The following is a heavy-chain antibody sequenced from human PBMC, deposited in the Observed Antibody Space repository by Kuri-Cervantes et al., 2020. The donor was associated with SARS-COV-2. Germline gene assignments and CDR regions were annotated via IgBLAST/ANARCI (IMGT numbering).Heavy chain of an antibody. J-gene: IGHJ4*02. CDR1: GGSISSHY. Sequence: LRLSCTASGGSISSHYWSWFRQPPGKGLEWIGYIYYSGSTYYNPSLKSRVTISVDTSKNQFSLKLSSVTAADTAVYYCARAPYYDFWSGYYPPRFDYWGQGTLVTVSS. CDR2: IYYSGST. D-gene: IGHD3-3*01. CDR3: ARAPYYDFWSGYYPPRFDY. V-gene: IGHV4-30-4*08.